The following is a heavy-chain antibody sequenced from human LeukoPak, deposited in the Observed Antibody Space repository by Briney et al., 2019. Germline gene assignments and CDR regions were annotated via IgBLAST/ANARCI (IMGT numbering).Heavy chain of an antibody. CDR1: GYTFTSYG. D-gene: IGHD4-17*01. CDR3: ARDPPGDYAPQHKDDY. CDR2: INAYNGNT. Sequence: ASVKVSCKASGYTFTSYGISWVRPAPGQGLEWMGWINAYNGNTNYAQKLQGRVTMTTDTSTSTAYMELRSLRSHDTAVYYCARDPPGDYAPQHKDDYWGQGTLVTVSS. J-gene: IGHJ4*02. V-gene: IGHV1-18*01.